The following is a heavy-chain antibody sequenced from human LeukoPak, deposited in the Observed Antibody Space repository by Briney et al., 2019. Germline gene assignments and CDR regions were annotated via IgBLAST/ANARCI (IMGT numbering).Heavy chain of an antibody. CDR1: GFIFSSYG. J-gene: IGHJ4*02. D-gene: IGHD3-22*01. CDR3: AKVEQGYYDSSGYEFDY. V-gene: IGHV3-23*01. CDR2: ISGSGTST. Sequence: GGSLRLSCAASGFIFSSYGMTWVRQAPGKGLEWVSTISGSGTSTYYADSVKGRFTISRDNSKNTLYLQMNSLRAEDTAVYYCAKVEQGYYDSSGYEFDYWGQGTLVTVSS.